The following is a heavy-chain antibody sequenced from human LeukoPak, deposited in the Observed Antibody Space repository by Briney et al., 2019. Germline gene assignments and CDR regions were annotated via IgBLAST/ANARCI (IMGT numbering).Heavy chain of an antibody. CDR1: GYTFTKYD. V-gene: IGHV1-18*01. D-gene: IGHD3-3*02. Sequence: ASVKVSCKASGYTFTKYDIHWVRQAPGQGLEWMGWISPYIGNTYYSQKLQGRVTMTTDTSTPTAYMELRSLRSDDTGVYYCARFTPRLSREKFDYWGQGTLVTVSS. J-gene: IGHJ4*02. CDR2: ISPYIGNT. CDR3: ARFTPRLSREKFDY.